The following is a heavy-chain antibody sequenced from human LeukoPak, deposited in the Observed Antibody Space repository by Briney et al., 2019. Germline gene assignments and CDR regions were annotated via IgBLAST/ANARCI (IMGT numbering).Heavy chain of an antibody. CDR1: GASISTYY. V-gene: IGHV4-59*01. CDR3: ARRDDYVWGSPTFDY. CDR2: IFHSGST. D-gene: IGHD3-16*01. Sequence: SETLSLTCTVSGASISTYYWNWIRQPPGRGLEWIGCIFHSGSTNYNPSLKSRVTISLDTSKNQFSLKLSSVTAADTAVYYCARRDDYVWGSPTFDYWGQGTLVTVSS. J-gene: IGHJ4*02.